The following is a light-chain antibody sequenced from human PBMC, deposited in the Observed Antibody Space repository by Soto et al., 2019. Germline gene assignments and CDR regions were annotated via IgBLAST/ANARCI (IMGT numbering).Light chain of an antibody. CDR3: SSYTGSNTPVL. CDR2: DVS. J-gene: IGLJ2*01. CDR1: SSDGGGYHY. V-gene: IGLV2-14*01. Sequence: QSALTQPASVSGSPGQSVTISCTGTSSDGGGYHYVSWYQQHPGKAPNLIIFDVSNRPSGVSNSFSGSKYGNSASLNISGLQAEGEDDYYCSSYTGSNTPVLFGGGTQLTVL.